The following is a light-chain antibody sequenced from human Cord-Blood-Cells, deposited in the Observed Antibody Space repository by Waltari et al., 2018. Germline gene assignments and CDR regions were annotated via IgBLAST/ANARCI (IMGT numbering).Light chain of an antibody. V-gene: IGKV1-39*01. J-gene: IGKJ5*01. CDR2: AAS. CDR3: QQSYSTPIT. CDR1: QSISSY. Sequence: DIQMTQSPSSLSASVGARVTITCRASQSISSYLNWYQQKPGKAPKLLIYAASSLQSWVPSRFSGSGSGTDCTLTISSLQPEDFATYYCQQSYSTPITFGQGTRLEIK.